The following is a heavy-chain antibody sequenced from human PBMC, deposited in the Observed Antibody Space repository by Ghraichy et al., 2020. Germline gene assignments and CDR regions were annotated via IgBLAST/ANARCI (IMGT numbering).Heavy chain of an antibody. D-gene: IGHD3-16*01. CDR1: GFTFSSYA. CDR3: AKVGEGDDDY. V-gene: IGHV3-23*01. CDR2: ISGSGGST. J-gene: IGHJ4*02. Sequence: GESLNISCAASGFTFSSYAMSWVRQAPGKGLEWVSAISGSGGSTYYADSVKGRFTISRDNSKNTLYLQMNSLRAEDTAVYYCAKVGEGDDDYWGQGTLVTVSS.